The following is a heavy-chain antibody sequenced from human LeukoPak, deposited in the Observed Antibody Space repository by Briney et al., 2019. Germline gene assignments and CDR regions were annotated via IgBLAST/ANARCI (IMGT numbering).Heavy chain of an antibody. CDR3: AREKRLRYFDWLSHAFDI. V-gene: IGHV3-53*01. CDR2: IYSGGST. J-gene: IGHJ3*02. CDR1: GFTVSRNY. Sequence: GGSLRLSCAASGFTVSRNYMNWVSQAPGKGLEWVSLIYSGGSTYYADSVKGRFIISRDNSLYLQMNSLRAEDTAVYYCAREKRLRYFDWLSHAFDIWGQGTMVTVSS. D-gene: IGHD3-9*01.